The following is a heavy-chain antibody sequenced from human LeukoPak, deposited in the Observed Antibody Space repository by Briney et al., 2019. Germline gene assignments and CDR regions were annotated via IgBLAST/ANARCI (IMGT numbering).Heavy chain of an antibody. CDR1: GFTFSSYG. CDR3: AKDRSSSSWYFDY. CDR2: IRYDGSDK. D-gene: IGHD6-13*01. Sequence: QSGGSLRLSCAASGFTFSSYGMHWVRQAPGKGLEWVAFIRYDGSDKYYADSVKGRFTISRDNSKNTLYLQMNSLRAEDTAEYYCAKDRSSSSWYFDYWGQGTLVTVSS. J-gene: IGHJ4*02. V-gene: IGHV3-30*02.